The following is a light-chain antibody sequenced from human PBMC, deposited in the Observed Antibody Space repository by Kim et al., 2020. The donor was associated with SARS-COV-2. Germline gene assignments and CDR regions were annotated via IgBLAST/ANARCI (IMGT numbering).Light chain of an antibody. CDR2: DAS. V-gene: IGKV1-33*01. Sequence: GYVGDRVTITCQASQDISNYLNWYQQKPGRAPEVRIYDASELERGLPSRFSGSGSATYFTLTISSLQPEDIATYYCQQYDNLPWTFGQGTKVDIK. CDR1: QDISNY. J-gene: IGKJ1*01. CDR3: QQYDNLPWT.